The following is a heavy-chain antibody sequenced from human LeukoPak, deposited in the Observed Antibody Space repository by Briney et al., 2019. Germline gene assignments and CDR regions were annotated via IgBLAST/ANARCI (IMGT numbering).Heavy chain of an antibody. D-gene: IGHD1-14*01. CDR3: VKDNPLDY. Sequence: GGSLRLSCGASGFTFSSYGMPWVRQSPGKGLEWVAFIRYDGNIKFYADSMKGRFTISRDNSKNTLYLHINSLRPEDTALYYCVKDNPLDYWGQGTLVIVSS. V-gene: IGHV3-30*02. CDR2: IRYDGNIK. J-gene: IGHJ4*02. CDR1: GFTFSSYG.